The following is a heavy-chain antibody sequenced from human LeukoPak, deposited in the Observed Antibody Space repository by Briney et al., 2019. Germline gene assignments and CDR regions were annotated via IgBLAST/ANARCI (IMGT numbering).Heavy chain of an antibody. D-gene: IGHD3-22*01. CDR3: ARGTYDSSGYYSYYYYMDV. J-gene: IGHJ6*03. Sequence: ASVKVSFKASGYTFTSYGISWVGQAPGQRLEWKGLNNAYNGNTNYAQKLQGRVTMTTDTSTSTAYMELRSLRSDDTAVYYCARGTYDSSGYYSYYYYMDVWGKGTTVTVSS. V-gene: IGHV1-18*01. CDR1: GYTFTSYG. CDR2: NNAYNGNT.